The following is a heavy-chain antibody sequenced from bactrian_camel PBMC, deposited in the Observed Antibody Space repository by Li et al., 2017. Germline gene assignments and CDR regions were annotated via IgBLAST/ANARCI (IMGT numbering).Heavy chain of an antibody. V-gene: IGHV3S40*01. CDR2: IYSGDSSA. D-gene: IGHD2*01. Sequence: DVQPVESGGASVETGGSLRLACVASGVTYEPACMGWFRQTPGEKREGVAAIYSGDSSALYDDKAKGRFTISQDNASKTVVLQMNSLKPEDTAMYYCAADFGPYCSGSYLARRANFEGQGTQVTVS. CDR1: GVTYEPAC. J-gene: IGHJ4*01.